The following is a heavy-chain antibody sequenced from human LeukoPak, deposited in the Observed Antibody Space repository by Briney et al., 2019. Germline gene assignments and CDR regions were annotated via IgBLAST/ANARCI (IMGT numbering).Heavy chain of an antibody. D-gene: IGHD2-21*02. CDR3: ARALYCGGDCYESDAFDI. V-gene: IGHV3-30*04. CDR2: ISYDGSNK. J-gene: IGHJ3*02. Sequence: PGRSLRLSCAASGFTFSSYAMHWVRQAPGKGLEWVAVISYDGSNKYYADSVKGRFTISRDNSKNTLYLQMNSLRAEDTAVYYCARALYCGGDCYESDAFDIRGQGTMVTVSS. CDR1: GFTFSSYA.